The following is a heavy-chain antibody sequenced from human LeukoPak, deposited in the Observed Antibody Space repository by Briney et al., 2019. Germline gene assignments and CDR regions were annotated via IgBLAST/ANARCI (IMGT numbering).Heavy chain of an antibody. CDR1: GGTFSSYA. V-gene: IGHV1-69*04. Sequence: SVKVSCKASGGTFSSYAISWVRQAPGQGLEWMGRIIPILGIANYARKFQGRVTITADKSTSTAYMELSSLRSEDTAVYYCARDSSGPSDIWGQGTMVTVSS. CDR3: ARDSSGPSDI. D-gene: IGHD3-22*01. J-gene: IGHJ3*02. CDR2: IIPILGIA.